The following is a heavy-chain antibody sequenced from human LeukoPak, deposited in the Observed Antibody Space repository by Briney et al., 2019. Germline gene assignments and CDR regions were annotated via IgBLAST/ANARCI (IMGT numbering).Heavy chain of an antibody. V-gene: IGHV4-34*01. CDR3: ARRRVLMFNSIDY. CDR1: GGSFNSYY. J-gene: IGHJ4*02. D-gene: IGHD3-10*02. CDR2: INHSGST. Sequence: SETLSLTCAVYGGSFNSYYWSWIRQSPGKGLVWIGEINHSGSTNYNPSLESRVTISVDTSKKQFLLKLTSVTAADTAVYFCARRRVLMFNSIDYWGQGTLVTVSS.